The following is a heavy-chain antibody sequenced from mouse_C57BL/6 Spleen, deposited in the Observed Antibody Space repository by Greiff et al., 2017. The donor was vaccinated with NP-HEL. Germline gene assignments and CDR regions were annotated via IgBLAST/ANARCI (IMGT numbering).Heavy chain of an antibody. CDR3: ARYIGDGYTNGYYAMDY. V-gene: IGHV7-3*01. CDR2: IRNKANGYTT. CDR1: GFTFTDYY. D-gene: IGHD2-3*01. J-gene: IGHJ4*01. Sequence: EVKLMESGGGLVQPGGSLSLSCAASGFTFTDYYMSWVRQTPGKALEWLGFIRNKANGYTTEYSASVKGRFTISRDNSQSILYLQMNALRAEDSATYYCARYIGDGYTNGYYAMDYWGQGTSVTVSS.